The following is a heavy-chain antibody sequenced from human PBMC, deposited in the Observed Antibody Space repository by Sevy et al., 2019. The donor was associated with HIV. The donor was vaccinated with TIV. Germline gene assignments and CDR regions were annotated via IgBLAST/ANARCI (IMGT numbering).Heavy chain of an antibody. Sequence: GGSLRLSCAASGFTFSGSAMHWVRQASGKGLEWVGRIRSKANSYATAYAASVKGRFTISRDDSKNTAYLQMNSLKTEDTAVYYCTSSRGMHRGAFDIWGQGTMVTVSS. J-gene: IGHJ3*02. V-gene: IGHV3-73*01. CDR3: TSSRGMHRGAFDI. CDR2: IRSKANSYAT. CDR1: GFTFSGSA. D-gene: IGHD3-16*01.